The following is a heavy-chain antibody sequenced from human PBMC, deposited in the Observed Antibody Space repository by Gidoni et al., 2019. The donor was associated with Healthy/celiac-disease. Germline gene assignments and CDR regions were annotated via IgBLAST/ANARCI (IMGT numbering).Heavy chain of an antibody. D-gene: IGHD4-4*01. V-gene: IGHV3-15*01. CDR2: IKSKTDGGTT. CDR3: TTVSDYKMGLFDY. J-gene: IGHJ4*02. CDR1: GFTFSNAW. Sequence: EVQLVESGGGLVKPGGSLRLSCAASGFTFSNAWMSWVRQAPGKGLEWVGRIKSKTDGGTTDYAAPVKGRFTISRDDSKNTLYLQMNSLKTEDTAVYYCTTVSDYKMGLFDYWGQGTLVTVSS.